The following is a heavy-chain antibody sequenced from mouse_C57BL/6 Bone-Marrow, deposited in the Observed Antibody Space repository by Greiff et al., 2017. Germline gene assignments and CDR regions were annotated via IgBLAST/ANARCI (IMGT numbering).Heavy chain of an antibody. CDR1: GFNIKDDY. CDR2: IDPENGDT. D-gene: IGHD1-1*01. Sequence: VQLQQSGAELVRPGASVKLSCTASGFNIKDDYMHWVKQRPEQGLEWIGWIDPENGDTEYASKFQGKATITADTSSNTAYLQLSSLTSEETAVYYCTTTFYYYGSSTVLDYWGQGTTLTVSS. V-gene: IGHV14-4*01. CDR3: TTTFYYYGSSTVLDY. J-gene: IGHJ2*01.